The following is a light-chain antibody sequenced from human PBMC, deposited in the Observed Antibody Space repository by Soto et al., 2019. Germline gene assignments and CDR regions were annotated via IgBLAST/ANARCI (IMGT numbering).Light chain of an antibody. CDR2: INYDGTH. CDR1: SGYSTYA. CDR3: QSLGTGIQV. V-gene: IGLV4-69*01. Sequence: QPVLTQSPSASASLGASVKLTCTLSSGYSTYAIAWHQQQSEKGTRFLMKINYDGTHSKGDGFFDRFSGSSSGAERHLTISRLQSEDEADYYCQSLGTGIQVFGGGTKLTVL. J-gene: IGLJ3*02.